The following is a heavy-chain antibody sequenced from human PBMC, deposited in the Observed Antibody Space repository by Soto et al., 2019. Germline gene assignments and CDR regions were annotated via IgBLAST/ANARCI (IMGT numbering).Heavy chain of an antibody. V-gene: IGHV1-2*04. D-gene: IGHD3-10*01. CDR2: INPNSGGT. CDR3: ARGKVVRGGGYNWLDP. Sequence: ASVKVSCKASGYTFTGYYMHWVRQAPGQGLEWMGWINPNSGGTNYAQKFQGWVTMTRDTSISTAYMELSRLRSDDTAVYYCARGKVVRGGGYNWLDPWGQGTLVTVSS. CDR1: GYTFTGYY. J-gene: IGHJ5*02.